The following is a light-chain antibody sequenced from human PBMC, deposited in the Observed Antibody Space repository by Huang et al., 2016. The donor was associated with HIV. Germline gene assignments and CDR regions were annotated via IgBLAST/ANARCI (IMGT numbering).Light chain of an antibody. J-gene: IGKJ4*01. Sequence: EIVLTQSPATLSLSPGERATLSCRASQSVNTFLAWYQQKPGQAPRLLIYDAANRATGIPARFSGSGSGTDFTLTICSLEPEDFAVYYCQQRSNRPLTFGGGTKVEIK. CDR3: QQRSNRPLT. CDR2: DAA. CDR1: QSVNTF. V-gene: IGKV3-11*01.